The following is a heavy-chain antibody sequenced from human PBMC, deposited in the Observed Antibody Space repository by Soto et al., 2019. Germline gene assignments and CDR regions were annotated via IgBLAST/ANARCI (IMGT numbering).Heavy chain of an antibody. J-gene: IGHJ4*02. Sequence: PGGSLRLSCAASGFTVSTKYMSWVRQAPGKGLEWVSVIYSGGSTFYADSVRGRFTISRDNSKNTVNLQMNSLRAEDTAVYYCARSATTWDFDYWGQGTLVTVSS. V-gene: IGHV3-66*01. CDR3: ARSATTWDFDY. D-gene: IGHD1-7*01. CDR2: IYSGGST. CDR1: GFTVSTKY.